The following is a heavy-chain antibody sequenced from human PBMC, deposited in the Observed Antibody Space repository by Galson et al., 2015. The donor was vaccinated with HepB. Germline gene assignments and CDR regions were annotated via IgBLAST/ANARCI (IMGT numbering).Heavy chain of an antibody. CDR2: ISSSSSYT. CDR3: ARGGVVPAAAIDY. Sequence: SLRLSCAASGFTFSDYYMSWIRQAPGKGLEWVSYISSSSSYTNYADSVKGRFTISRDNAKNSLYLQMNSLRAEDTAVYYCARGGVVPAAAIDYWGQGTLVTVSS. D-gene: IGHD2-2*01. J-gene: IGHJ4*02. V-gene: IGHV3-11*06. CDR1: GFTFSDYY.